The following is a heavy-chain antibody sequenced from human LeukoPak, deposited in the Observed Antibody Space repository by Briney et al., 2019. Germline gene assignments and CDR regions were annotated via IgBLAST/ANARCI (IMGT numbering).Heavy chain of an antibody. Sequence: PGGSLRLSCAPSRFTFSNAWMSWGRQAPGRGLEWVGRIKRKGDDGTIDYAAPVKGRLSISRDDSKNTLYLQMNSLKSEDTAVYYCTAGTGRSDFDYWGQGTLVTVSS. D-gene: IGHD3/OR15-3a*01. CDR2: IKRKGDDGTI. CDR1: RFTFSNAW. CDR3: TAGTGRSDFDY. V-gene: IGHV3-15*01. J-gene: IGHJ4*02.